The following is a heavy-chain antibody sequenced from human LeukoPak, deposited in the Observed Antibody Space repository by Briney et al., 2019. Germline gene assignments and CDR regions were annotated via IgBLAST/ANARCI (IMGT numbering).Heavy chain of an antibody. J-gene: IGHJ5*02. D-gene: IGHD2-15*01. V-gene: IGHV1-58*02. CDR2: IVVGSGNT. CDR1: GFTLTSSA. CDR3: ARDGLGYCSGGSCPNWFDP. Sequence: SVKVSCKASGFTLTSSAMRWVRQARGQRLEWIGWIVVGSGNTNYAQKLQGRVTMTTDTSTSTAYMELRSLRSDDTAVYYCARDGLGYCSGGSCPNWFDPWGQGTLVTVSS.